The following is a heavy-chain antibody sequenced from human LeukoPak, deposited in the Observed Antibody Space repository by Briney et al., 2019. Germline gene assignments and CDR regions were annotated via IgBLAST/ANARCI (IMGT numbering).Heavy chain of an antibody. Sequence: ASVKVSCKASGYTFTSFGISWVRQAPGQGLEWMGWVNPRSGGTNYAQKFQGRVTMTRDTSISTAYMELSSLRSDDTAVYYCARDIGDYYGSGSYWLLWGQGTLVTVSS. CDR3: ARDIGDYYGSGSYWLL. D-gene: IGHD3-10*01. CDR1: GYTFTSFG. V-gene: IGHV1-2*02. CDR2: VNPRSGGT. J-gene: IGHJ4*02.